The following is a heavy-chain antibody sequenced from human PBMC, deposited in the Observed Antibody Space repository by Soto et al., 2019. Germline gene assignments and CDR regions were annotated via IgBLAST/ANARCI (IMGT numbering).Heavy chain of an antibody. J-gene: IGHJ4*02. CDR3: ARILAYCGGDCYPPYYFDY. CDR2: IDWDDDK. D-gene: IGHD2-21*02. CDR1: GFSLSTSGMC. V-gene: IGHV2-70*01. Sequence: SGPTLVSPTQTLTLTCTFSGFSLSTSGMCVSWIRQPPGKALEWLALIDWDDDKYYSTSLKTRLTISKDTSKNQVVLTMTNMDPVDTATYYCARILAYCGGDCYPPYYFDYWGQGTLVTVSS.